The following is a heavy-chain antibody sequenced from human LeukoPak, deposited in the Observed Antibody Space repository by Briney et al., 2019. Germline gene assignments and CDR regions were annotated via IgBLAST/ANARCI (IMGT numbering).Heavy chain of an antibody. D-gene: IGHD5-18*01. CDR1: GYTFTSYD. J-gene: IGHJ6*02. CDR2: MNPNSGNT. CDR3: ASGYSYGNYYYYGMDV. V-gene: IGHV1-8*01. Sequence: ASVKVSCKASGYTFTSYDINWVRQATGQGLEWMGWMNPNSGNTGYAQKFQGRVTMTRNTSIGTAYMELSSLRSEDTAVYYCASGYSYGNYYYYGMDVWGQGTTVTVSS.